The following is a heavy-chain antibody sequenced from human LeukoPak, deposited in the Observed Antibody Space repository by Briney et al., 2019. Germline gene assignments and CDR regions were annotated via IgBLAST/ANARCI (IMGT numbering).Heavy chain of an antibody. J-gene: IGHJ4*02. CDR1: GFTFSSYS. V-gene: IGHV3-23*01. CDR3: AREEGPLDY. CDR2: ICGSGDST. Sequence: GGSLRLSCAASGFTFSSYSMSWVRQAPGKGLEWVSVICGSGDSTYYADSVKGRFTISRDNSKNTLYLQMNSLRAEDTAVYYCAREEGPLDYWGQGTLVTVSS.